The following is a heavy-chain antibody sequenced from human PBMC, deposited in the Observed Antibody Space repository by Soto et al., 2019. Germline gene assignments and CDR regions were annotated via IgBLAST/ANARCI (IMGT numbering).Heavy chain of an antibody. D-gene: IGHD3-10*01. J-gene: IGHJ2*01. V-gene: IGHV3-74*01. CDR3: ARDGSHFASGRARGGRGDVHL. CDR2: IHYVGVNT. Sequence: EVQLVESGGRLVQPGGSLTLSCAASGFSFSNYWMYWVRQAPGKGLVWVSRIHYVGVNTRYADSVNGRFTISRDNAKNTLYLHLHRLNVDDTAVYHSARDGSHFASGRARGGRGDVHLWGRGTRVTVSS. CDR1: GFSFSNYW.